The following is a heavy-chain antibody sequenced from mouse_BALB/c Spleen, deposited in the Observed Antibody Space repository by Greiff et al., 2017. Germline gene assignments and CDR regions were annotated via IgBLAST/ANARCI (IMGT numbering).Heavy chain of an antibody. J-gene: IGHJ2*01. Sequence: QVHVKQSGAELVKPGASVKLSCKASGYTFTSYYMYWVKQRPGQGLEWIGEINPSNGGTNFNEKFKSKATLTVDKSSSTAYMQLNSLTSEDSAVYYCTRGGGYLDYWGQGTTLTVSS. V-gene: IGHV1S81*02. CDR2: INPSNGGT. CDR1: GYTFTSYY. CDR3: TRGGGYLDY. D-gene: IGHD1-1*02.